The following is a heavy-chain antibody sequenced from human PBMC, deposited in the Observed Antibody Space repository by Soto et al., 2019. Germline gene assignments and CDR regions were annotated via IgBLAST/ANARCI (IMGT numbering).Heavy chain of an antibody. CDR2: INENGRTK. CDR3: ARVSRRNAFDV. Sequence: GGSLTLSCAASGFPFSPYWMTWVRQLPGKGLEWVANINENGRTKYNVDSVKGRLSTSRDNAKSSLYLEMNSLRAEHKAVYYCARVSRRNAFDVWGQGTMVSV. V-gene: IGHV3-7*01. J-gene: IGHJ3*01. CDR1: GFPFSPYW.